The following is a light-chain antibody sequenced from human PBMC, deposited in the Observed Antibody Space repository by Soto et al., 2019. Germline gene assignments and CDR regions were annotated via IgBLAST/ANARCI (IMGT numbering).Light chain of an antibody. V-gene: IGKV3-11*01. CDR1: QSVSSY. J-gene: IGKJ5*01. CDR3: QQRSNWPPQIT. Sequence: VLTQSPVTLSLSPGEGATLSCRASQSVSSYLAWYQQKPGQAPRLLVYDASNRATGIPARFSGSGSGTDFTLTISSLEPEAFAVYYCQQRSNWPPQITFRQGTRLEIK. CDR2: DAS.